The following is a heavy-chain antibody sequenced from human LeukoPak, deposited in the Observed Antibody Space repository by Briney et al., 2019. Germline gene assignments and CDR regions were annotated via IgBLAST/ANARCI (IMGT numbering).Heavy chain of an antibody. D-gene: IGHD3-22*01. V-gene: IGHV3-30*02. Sequence: GGSLRLSCAASGFTFSSYGMHWVRQAPGKGLEWVAFIRYDGSNKYYADSVKGRFTISRDNSKNTLYLQMNSLRAEDTAVYYCAKDPHLFDSSGYYDYWGQGTLVTVSS. J-gene: IGHJ4*02. CDR1: GFTFSSYG. CDR3: AKDPHLFDSSGYYDY. CDR2: IRYDGSNK.